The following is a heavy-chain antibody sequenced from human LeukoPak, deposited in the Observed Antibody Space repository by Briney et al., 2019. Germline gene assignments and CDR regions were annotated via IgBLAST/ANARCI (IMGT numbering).Heavy chain of an antibody. CDR3: ARDQRYDFWSGSFDF. D-gene: IGHD3-3*01. Sequence: ASVKVSCKASGYXFTSYYIHWVRQAPGQGLEWMGIINPSGGSTSYAQKFQGRVTMTRDTSTSTVYMELSSLRSEDTAVYYCARDQRYDFWSGSFDFWGQGTLVTVSS. J-gene: IGHJ4*02. V-gene: IGHV1-46*01. CDR2: INPSGGST. CDR1: GYXFTSYY.